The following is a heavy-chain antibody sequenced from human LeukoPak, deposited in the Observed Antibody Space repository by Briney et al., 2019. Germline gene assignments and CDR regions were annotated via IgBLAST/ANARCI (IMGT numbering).Heavy chain of an antibody. CDR3: AITGGGYSTTSYNWFDP. Sequence: GASLKISGKGSGHCFTSYWIGWVRQLRGKGLEWLGISYPGDSHTRYGPVFQGQVTISADKYITTIYQQWSSLKAPHTAMYYCAITGGGYSTTSYNWFDPWGQGTLVTVSS. J-gene: IGHJ5*02. V-gene: IGHV5-51*01. CDR1: GHCFTSYW. CDR2: SYPGDSHT. D-gene: IGHD3-16*01.